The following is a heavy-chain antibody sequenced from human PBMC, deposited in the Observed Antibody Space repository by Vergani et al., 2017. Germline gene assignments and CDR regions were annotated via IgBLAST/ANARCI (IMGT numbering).Heavy chain of an antibody. CDR2: ISARYPST. CDR1: GFTFSACP. J-gene: IGHJ4*02. CDR3: AGLSYDTTPYLQGGYDC. V-gene: IGHV3-23*01. D-gene: IGHD3-22*01. Sequence: EVQLLQSGGGVIQPGGSVRLSCAASGFTFSACPMTWVRQAPGKGLEWVTAISARYPSTYYADSVKGRFTISRDNSKNMLYLQMNSLRPEDTAVYYCAGLSYDTTPYLQGGYDCWGQGTLVSVSS.